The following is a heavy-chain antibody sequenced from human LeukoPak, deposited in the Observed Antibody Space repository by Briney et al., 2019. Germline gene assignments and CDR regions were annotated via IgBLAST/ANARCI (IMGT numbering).Heavy chain of an antibody. CDR1: GFTVSSSY. V-gene: IGHV3-53*01. D-gene: IGHD3-9*01. J-gene: IGHJ4*02. Sequence: PGGSLRLSCAASGFTVSSSYMSWVRQAPGKGLEWVSVIYSGGSTYYADSVKGRFTISRDNSKNTLYLQMNSLRAEDTAVYYCARGPTSLRYFDWYVDYWGQGTLVTVSS. CDR2: IYSGGST. CDR3: ARGPTSLRYFDWYVDY.